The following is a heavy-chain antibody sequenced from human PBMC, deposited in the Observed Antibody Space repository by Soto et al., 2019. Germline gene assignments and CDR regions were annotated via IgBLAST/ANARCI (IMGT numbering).Heavy chain of an antibody. CDR1: GGTFSSYA. CDR3: ASLLREDSGTGDY. Sequence: SVKVSSKASGGTFSSYAISWVRQDPGQGHERMGGIIPIIGTAKYAQKFQARVTITAEASTSTAYMDLCSLRSEDTAVYCWASLLREDSGTGDYGGQGTLVTVFS. D-gene: IGHD1-26*01. CDR2: IIPIIGTA. V-gene: IGHV1-69*13. J-gene: IGHJ4*02.